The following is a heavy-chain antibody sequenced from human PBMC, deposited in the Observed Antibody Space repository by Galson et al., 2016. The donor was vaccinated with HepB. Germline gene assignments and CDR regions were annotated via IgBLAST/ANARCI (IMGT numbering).Heavy chain of an antibody. CDR2: IYPGDSDT. CDR1: GYKFTSYW. J-gene: IGHJ4*02. CDR3: ARHELHSNSWYMDS. D-gene: IGHD6-13*01. V-gene: IGHV5-51*01. Sequence: QSGAEVKKPGESLKISCQGSGYKFTSYWIGWVRQVPGKGLEWMGTIYPGDSDTRYSPSFQGQVTISVDKSISPAYLQWSSLKASDSAMYYCARHELHSNSWYMDSWGQGTLVTVSS.